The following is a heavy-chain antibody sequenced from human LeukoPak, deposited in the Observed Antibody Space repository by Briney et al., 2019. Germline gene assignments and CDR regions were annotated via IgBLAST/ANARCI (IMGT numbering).Heavy chain of an antibody. CDR1: GGSISYYY. D-gene: IGHD5-12*01. V-gene: IGHV4-59*08. Sequence: SETLSLTCTVSGGSISYYYWSWIRQPPGKGLEWIGSTHYSGATQFNPSLKSRVTMSVDTSKNQFSLKLSSVTAADTAVYYCARHGGESIVAMILHAFDIWGQGTMVTVSS. CDR2: THYSGAT. CDR3: ARHGGESIVAMILHAFDI. J-gene: IGHJ3*02.